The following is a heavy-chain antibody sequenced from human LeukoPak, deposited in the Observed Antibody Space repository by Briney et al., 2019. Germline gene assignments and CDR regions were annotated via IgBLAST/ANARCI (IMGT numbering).Heavy chain of an antibody. V-gene: IGHV3-48*01. CDR1: GFTFSSYS. J-gene: IGHJ4*02. CDR3: AKDLLSGGNCYSIFHY. Sequence: GGSLRLSCVASGFTFSSYSLNWVRQAPGKGLEWVSSITSSGNIVYYADSVKGRFTISRDNSKNTLYLQMNSLRAEDTAVYYCAKDLLSGGNCYSIFHYWGQGTLVTVSS. D-gene: IGHD2-15*01. CDR2: ITSSGNIV.